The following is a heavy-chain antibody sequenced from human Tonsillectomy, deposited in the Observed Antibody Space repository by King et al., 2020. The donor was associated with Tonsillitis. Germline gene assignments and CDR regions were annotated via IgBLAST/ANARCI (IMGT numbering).Heavy chain of an antibody. CDR1: GGSISSSSYY. D-gene: IGHD6-13*01. CDR3: ARTGIATAGNNWFDP. Sequence: QLQESGPGLVKPSETLSLTCTVSGGSISSSSYYWGWIRQPPGKGLEWIGSVYSSGRTYYNPSLKSRVTISVDTSKNQFSLKLSSVTASDTAVYYCARTGIATAGNNWFDPWGQGTLVTVSS. J-gene: IGHJ5*02. CDR2: VYSSGRT. V-gene: IGHV4-39*01.